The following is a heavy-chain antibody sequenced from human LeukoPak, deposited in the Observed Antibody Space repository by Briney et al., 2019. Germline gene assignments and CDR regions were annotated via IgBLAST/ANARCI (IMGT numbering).Heavy chain of an antibody. J-gene: IGHJ3*02. V-gene: IGHV3-23*01. CDR3: ARLNLHRYYDYIWGSYRRNAFDI. CDR2: ISGSGGST. Sequence: GGSLRLSCAASGFTFSSYAMSWVRQAPGKGLEWVSAISGSGGSTYYADSVKGRFTISRDNSKNTLYLQMNNLRAEDTAVYYCARLNLHRYYDYIWGSYRRNAFDIWGQGTMVTVSS. CDR1: GFTFSSYA. D-gene: IGHD3-16*02.